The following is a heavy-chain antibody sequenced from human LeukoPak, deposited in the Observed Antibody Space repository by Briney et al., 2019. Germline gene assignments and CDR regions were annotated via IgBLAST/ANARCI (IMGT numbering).Heavy chain of an antibody. J-gene: IGHJ5*02. V-gene: IGHV4-31*03. Sequence: SETLSLTCTVSGGSISSGGYYWSWIRQHPGKGLEWIGYIYYSGSTYCNPSLKSRVTISVDTSKNQFSLKLSSVTAADTAVYYCARVPYLFDAEPFSWGQGTLVTVSS. D-gene: IGHD3-9*01. CDR1: GGSISSGGYY. CDR3: ARVPYLFDAEPFS. CDR2: IYYSGST.